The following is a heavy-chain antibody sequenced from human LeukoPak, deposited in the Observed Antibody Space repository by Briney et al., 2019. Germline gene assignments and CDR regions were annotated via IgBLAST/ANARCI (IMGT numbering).Heavy chain of an antibody. CDR1: GFTFSSYG. V-gene: IGHV3-30*18. J-gene: IGHJ5*02. Sequence: GGSLRLSCAASGFTFSSYGMHWVRQAPGKGLEWVAVISYDGSNKYYADSVKGRSTISRDNSKNTLYLQMNSLRAEDAAVYYCAKSHSSSSGNWFDPWGQGTLVTVSS. CDR3: AKSHSSSSGNWFDP. D-gene: IGHD6-6*01. CDR2: ISYDGSNK.